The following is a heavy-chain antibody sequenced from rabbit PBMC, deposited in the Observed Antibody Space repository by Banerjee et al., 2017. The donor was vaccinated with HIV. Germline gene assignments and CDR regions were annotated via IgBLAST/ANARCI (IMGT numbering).Heavy chain of an antibody. CDR1: GFSLSSY. Sequence: QEQLVESGGGLVKPGASLTLTCKASGFSLSSYMCWVRQAPGKGLEWIACINTSSGNTVYASWAKGRFTISKTSSTTVTLQMTSLTAADTATYFCARDLAGVIGWNFNLWGPGTLVTVS. D-gene: IGHD4-1*01. V-gene: IGHV1S45*01. J-gene: IGHJ4*01. CDR3: ARDLAGVIGWNFNL. CDR2: INTSSGNT.